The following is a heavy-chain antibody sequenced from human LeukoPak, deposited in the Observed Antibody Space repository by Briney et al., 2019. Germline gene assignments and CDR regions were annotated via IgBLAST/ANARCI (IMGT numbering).Heavy chain of an antibody. J-gene: IGHJ6*03. CDR1: GGTFSSYA. Sequence: GASVKVSCKASGGTFSSYAISWVRQAPGQGLEWMGRIIPIFGTANYAQKFQGRVTITADKSTSTAYMELSSLRSEDTAVYYCARFNAGYSGYDYQGDYYYYMDVWGKGTTVTVSS. CDR3: ARFNAGYSGYDYQGDYYYYMDV. D-gene: IGHD5-12*01. V-gene: IGHV1-69*06. CDR2: IIPIFGTA.